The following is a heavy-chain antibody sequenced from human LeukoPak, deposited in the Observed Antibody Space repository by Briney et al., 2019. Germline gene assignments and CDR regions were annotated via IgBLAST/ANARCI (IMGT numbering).Heavy chain of an antibody. V-gene: IGHV4-34*01. Sequence: SETLSLTCAVYGGSFSGYYWSWIRQPPGKGLEWIGEINHSGSTNYNPPLKSRVTISVDTSKNQFSLKLASVTAADTAIYYCAKGAGGFSYYNWFDPWGQGTQVTVSS. CDR3: AKGAGGFSYYNWFDP. D-gene: IGHD5-18*01. J-gene: IGHJ5*02. CDR1: GGSFSGYY. CDR2: INHSGST.